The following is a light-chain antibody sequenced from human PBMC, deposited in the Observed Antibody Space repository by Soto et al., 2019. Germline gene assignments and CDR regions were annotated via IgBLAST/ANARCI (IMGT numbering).Light chain of an antibody. J-gene: IGKJ1*01. CDR3: HRLKT. V-gene: IGKV1-5*01. CDR2: DAS. Sequence: DIQMTQSPSTLSASVGDRVTITCRASQSISSWLAWYQQKPGKAPKLLIYDASSLESGVPSRFSGSGSGTEFTLPISSLQPDDFETYTCHRLKTFAKGTKVKIK. CDR1: QSISSW.